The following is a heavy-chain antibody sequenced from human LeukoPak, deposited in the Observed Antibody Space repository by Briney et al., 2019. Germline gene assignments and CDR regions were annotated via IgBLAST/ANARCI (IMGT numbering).Heavy chain of an antibody. Sequence: GGSLRLSCAASGFTFSSYAMHWVRQAPGKGLEYVSAISSNGGSTYYANSVKGRFTISRDNSKNSLYLQMNSLRAEDTALYYCARGKTGSSWPNFDYWGQGTLVTVSS. J-gene: IGHJ4*02. CDR1: GFTFSSYA. CDR2: ISSNGGST. D-gene: IGHD6-13*01. CDR3: ARGKTGSSWPNFDY. V-gene: IGHV3-64*01.